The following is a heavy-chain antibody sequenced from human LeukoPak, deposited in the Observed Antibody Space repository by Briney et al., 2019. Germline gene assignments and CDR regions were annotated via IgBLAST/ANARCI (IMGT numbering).Heavy chain of an antibody. CDR1: AFTFSDYS. V-gene: IGHV4-38-2*01. CDR3: ARARVFHDSVGYSFDY. Sequence: KSGGSLRLSCAASAFTFSDYSMNWVRQPPGKGLEWIASIYHSGITYYNPSLRNRVTLFVDTSKNQLSLKLTSLTAADTAVYYCARARVFHDSVGYSFDYWGQGTLVTVSS. CDR2: IYHSGIT. J-gene: IGHJ4*02. D-gene: IGHD3-22*01.